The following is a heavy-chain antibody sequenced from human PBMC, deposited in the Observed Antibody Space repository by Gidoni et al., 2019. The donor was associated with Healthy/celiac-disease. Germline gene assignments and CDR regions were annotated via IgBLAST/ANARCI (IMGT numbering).Heavy chain of an antibody. J-gene: IGHJ6*02. D-gene: IGHD6-19*01. CDR1: GFTFSSYG. CDR3: ARDTIGEWLVYGMDV. CDR2: IWYDGSNK. Sequence: QVQLVESGGGVVQPGRSLRLSCAASGFTFSSYGMHWVRQAPGKGLEWVAVIWYDGSNKYYADSVKGRFTISRDNSKNTLYLQMNSLRAEDTAVYYCARDTIGEWLVYGMDVWGQGTTVTVSS. V-gene: IGHV3-33*01.